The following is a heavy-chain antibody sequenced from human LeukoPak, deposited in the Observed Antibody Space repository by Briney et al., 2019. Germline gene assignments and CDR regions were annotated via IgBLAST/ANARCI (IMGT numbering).Heavy chain of an antibody. J-gene: IGHJ4*02. D-gene: IGHD6-13*01. V-gene: IGHV1-2*02. CDR3: ARDPPPIAAAGIWGKSTEYYFDY. CDR1: GYTFTGYY. CDR2: INPNSGGT. Sequence: ASVKVSCKASGYTFTGYYMHWVRQAAGQGLEWMGWINPNSGGTNYAQKFQGRVTMTRDTSISTAYMELSRLRSDDTAVSYCARDPPPIAAAGIWGKSTEYYFDYWGQGTLVTVSS.